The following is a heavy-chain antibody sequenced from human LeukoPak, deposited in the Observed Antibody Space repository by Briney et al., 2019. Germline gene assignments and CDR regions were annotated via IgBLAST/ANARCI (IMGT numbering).Heavy chain of an antibody. V-gene: IGHV4-39*01. Sequence: SETLSLTCTVSGGSIGSNDYYWAWIRQPPGKGLEWIATIFYNGATQYTPSLKSRVTISVDTSKNQFSLKLSSVTAADTAVYYCAREWELLFWGQGTLVTVSS. CDR3: AREWELLF. CDR1: GGSIGSNDYY. CDR2: IFYNGAT. D-gene: IGHD1-26*01. J-gene: IGHJ4*02.